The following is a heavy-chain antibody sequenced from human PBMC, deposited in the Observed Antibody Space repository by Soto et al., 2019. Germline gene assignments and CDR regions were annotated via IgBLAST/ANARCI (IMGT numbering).Heavy chain of an antibody. CDR3: ARGTRSTSFVYYYGGMDV. Sequence: EVQLVESGGGLVQPGGSLRLSCAASGFTFSSYDMHWVRQATGKGLEWVSAIGTAGDTYYPGSVKGRFTIPRENAKNSLYLQMNSLRAGDTAVYYCARGTRSTSFVYYYGGMDVWGQGTTVTVSS. CDR2: IGTAGDT. J-gene: IGHJ6*02. CDR1: GFTFSSYD. D-gene: IGHD2-2*01. V-gene: IGHV3-13*01.